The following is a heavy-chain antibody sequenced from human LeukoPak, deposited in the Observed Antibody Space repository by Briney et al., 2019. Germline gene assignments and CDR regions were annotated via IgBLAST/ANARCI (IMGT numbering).Heavy chain of an antibody. CDR2: ISYDGSNK. D-gene: IGHD6-13*01. CDR1: GFAFSSYG. CDR3: AKDIGSSWSN. V-gene: IGHV3-30*18. Sequence: GGSLRLSCAASGFAFSSYGMRWVRQAPGKGLEWVAVISYDGSNKYYADSVKGRFTISRDNSKNTLYLQMNSLRAEDTAVYYCAKDIGSSWSNWGQGTLVTVSS. J-gene: IGHJ1*01.